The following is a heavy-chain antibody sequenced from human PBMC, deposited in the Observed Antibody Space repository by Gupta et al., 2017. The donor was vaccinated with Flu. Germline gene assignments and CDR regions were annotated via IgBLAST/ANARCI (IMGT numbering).Heavy chain of an antibody. CDR1: GDSISGNF. CDR3: ARSQEYYFDSSAYPSPLLYFDH. Sequence: QVQLQESGPGLVKPSETLSLTCSVSGDSISGNFWSWLRQSPGKALEWIGYIDGSGGTNYNPSLESRVTMSVDTSKNHFSLKVKSLSAADSAVYYCARSQEYYFDSSAYPSPLLYFDHWGQGILVAVSS. D-gene: IGHD3-22*01. V-gene: IGHV4-59*08. J-gene: IGHJ4*02. CDR2: IDGSGGT.